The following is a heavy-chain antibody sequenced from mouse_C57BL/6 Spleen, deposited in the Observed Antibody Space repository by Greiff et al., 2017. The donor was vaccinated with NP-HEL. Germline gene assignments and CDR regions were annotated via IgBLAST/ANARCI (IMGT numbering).Heavy chain of an antibody. J-gene: IGHJ1*03. V-gene: IGHV1-26*01. Sequence: VQLQQSGPELVKPGASVKISCKASGYTFTDYYMNWVKQSHGKSLEWIGDINPNNGGTSYNQKFKGKATLTVDKSSSTAYMELRSLTSEDSAVYYCATGGSSYYWYFDVWGTGTTVTVSS. CDR3: ATGGSSYYWYFDV. CDR2: INPNNGGT. CDR1: GYTFTDYY. D-gene: IGHD1-1*01.